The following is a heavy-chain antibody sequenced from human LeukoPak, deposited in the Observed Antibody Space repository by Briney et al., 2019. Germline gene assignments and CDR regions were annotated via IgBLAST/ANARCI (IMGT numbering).Heavy chain of an antibody. V-gene: IGHV3-33*01. CDR3: ARARGTTGTTRIAFDI. Sequence: GGSLRLSCAASGFTFSSYGMHWVRQAPGKGLEWVAVIWYDGSNKYYADSVKGRFTISRDNSKNTVYLQMDSLRPEDTAVCYCARARGTTGTTRIAFDIWGKGTMVTVSS. CDR2: IWYDGSNK. J-gene: IGHJ3*02. D-gene: IGHD1-1*01. CDR1: GFTFSSYG.